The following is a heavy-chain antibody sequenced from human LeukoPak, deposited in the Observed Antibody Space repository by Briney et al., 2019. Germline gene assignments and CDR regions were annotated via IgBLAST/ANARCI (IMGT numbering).Heavy chain of an antibody. V-gene: IGHV1-18*01. CDR2: ISAYNGNT. CDR1: GYTFTSYG. J-gene: IGHJ3*02. Sequence: GASVKVSCKASGYTFTSYGISWVRQAPGQGLEWMGWISAYNGNTNYAQKLQGRVTMTTDTSTSTAYMELRSLRSDDTAVYYCARAGYYDSSGYYQRDAFDIWGQGAMVTVSS. CDR3: ARAGYYDSSGYYQRDAFDI. D-gene: IGHD3-22*01.